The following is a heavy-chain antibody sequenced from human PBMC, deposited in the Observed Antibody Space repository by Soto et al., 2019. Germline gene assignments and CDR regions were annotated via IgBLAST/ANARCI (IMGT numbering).Heavy chain of an antibody. CDR1: GFSLTTSGVS. J-gene: IGHJ4*02. CDR3: AHRRVGFDY. CDR2: IYWDDDE. V-gene: IGHV2-5*02. Sequence: QITLKESGPTLVKPTQTLTLTCNFSGFSLTTSGVSVGWIRQPPVKAMEWLALIYWDDDERYSASLKSRLTITKDTSKNQVVLTMTNMDPVDTGTYYCAHRRVGFDYWGQGALVTVSS.